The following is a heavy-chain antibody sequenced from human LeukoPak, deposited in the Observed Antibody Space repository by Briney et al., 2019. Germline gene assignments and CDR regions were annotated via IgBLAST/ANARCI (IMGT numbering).Heavy chain of an antibody. CDR1: LDSISSYF. CDR2: FYDSGSA. V-gene: IGHV4-59*01. Sequence: SETLSLTCTVSLDSISSYFWSWIRQPLGKGLEWIGYFYDSGSANYNPTLKSRITMSVDTSKNQFSLKLRSVTAADTAVYYCARDSHSVDTATPRGFDPWGQGTLVTVSS. D-gene: IGHD2-15*01. J-gene: IGHJ5*02. CDR3: ARDSHSVDTATPRGFDP.